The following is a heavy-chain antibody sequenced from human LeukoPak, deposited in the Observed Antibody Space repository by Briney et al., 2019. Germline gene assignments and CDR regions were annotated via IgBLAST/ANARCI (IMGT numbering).Heavy chain of an antibody. Sequence: GRSLRLSCAASGFTFSSYGMHWVRQAPGKGLEWVAVIWYDGGNKYYADSVKGRFTISRDNSKNTLYLQMNSLRAEDTAVYYCARDRIDGSGSYYNPSFFYWGQGTLVTVSS. D-gene: IGHD3-10*01. CDR3: ARDRIDGSGSYYNPSFFY. CDR2: IWYDGGNK. J-gene: IGHJ4*02. V-gene: IGHV3-33*01. CDR1: GFTFSSYG.